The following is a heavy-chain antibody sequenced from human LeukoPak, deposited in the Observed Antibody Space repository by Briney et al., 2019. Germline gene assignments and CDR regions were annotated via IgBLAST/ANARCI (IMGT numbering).Heavy chain of an antibody. CDR2: ISGSGGST. CDR3: ATEAAGTYYYDSSGEDFDY. V-gene: IGHV3-23*01. J-gene: IGHJ4*02. Sequence: GGSLRLSCAASGFTFSSYAMSWVRQAPGKGLEWVSAISGSGGSTYYADSVKGRFTISRDNSKNTLYLQMNSLRAEDTAVYYCATEAAGTYYYDSSGEDFDYCGQGTLVTVSS. D-gene: IGHD3-22*01. CDR1: GFTFSSYA.